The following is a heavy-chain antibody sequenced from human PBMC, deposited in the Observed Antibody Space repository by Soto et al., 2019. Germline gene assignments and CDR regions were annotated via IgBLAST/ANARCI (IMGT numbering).Heavy chain of an antibody. V-gene: IGHV2-26*01. D-gene: IGHD6-13*01. J-gene: IGHJ4*02. CDR1: GFSLSNARMG. CDR2: IFSNDET. CDR3: ARFSSSWYHNLLYFDY. Sequence: QVTLKESGPVLVKPTEPLTLTCTVSGFSLSNARMGVSWIRQPPGKALEWLAHIFSNDETSYSTSLKSRLTISKDTSKSQVVRTMTNMDPVDTATYYCARFSSSWYHNLLYFDYWGQGTRVTVSS.